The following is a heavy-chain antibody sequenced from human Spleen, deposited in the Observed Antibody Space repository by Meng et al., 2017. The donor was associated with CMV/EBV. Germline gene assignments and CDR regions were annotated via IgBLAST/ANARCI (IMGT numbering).Heavy chain of an antibody. J-gene: IGHJ6*02. CDR2: FDWNGGST. CDR3: AKDAAAQRPYYYYYGMDV. V-gene: IGHV3-20*04. CDR1: GFTFDDYG. D-gene: IGHD2-15*01. Sequence: GESLKISCAASGFTFDDYGMSWVRQAPGKGLQWVSGFDWNGGSTGYADSVKGRFTISRDNAKNSLYLQMNSLRAEDMALYYCAKDAAAQRPYYYYYGMDVWGQGTTVTVSS.